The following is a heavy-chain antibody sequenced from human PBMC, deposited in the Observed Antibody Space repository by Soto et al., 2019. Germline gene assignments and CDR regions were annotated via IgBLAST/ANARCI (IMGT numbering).Heavy chain of an antibody. CDR2: IIPILGIA. Sequence: QVQLVQSGAEVKKPGSSVKVSCKASGGTFSSYTISWVRQAPGQGLEWMGRIIPILGIANYAQKFQGRVTITADKSTSTAYMELSSMRSEDTAVYYCARDGVAEGNYYYYYMDVLGKGTTVNVSS. V-gene: IGHV1-69*08. CDR3: ARDGVAEGNYYYYYMDV. J-gene: IGHJ6*03. CDR1: GGTFSSYT.